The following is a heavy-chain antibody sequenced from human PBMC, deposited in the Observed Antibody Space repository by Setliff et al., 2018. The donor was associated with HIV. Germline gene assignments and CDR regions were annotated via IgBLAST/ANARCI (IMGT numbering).Heavy chain of an antibody. J-gene: IGHJ3*01. CDR1: GGSISSGDYY. Sequence: PSETLSLTCSVSGGSISSGDYYWGWIRQPPGKGLEWIGYIYHSGSTYYNPSLKSPVTISVDTSKNQFSLKLSFVTAADTAEYYCARSLRYFDWSLRRPSHDAFDFWGQGTMVTVSS. D-gene: IGHD3-9*01. V-gene: IGHV4-30-4*08. CDR3: ARSLRYFDWSLRRPSHDAFDF. CDR2: IYHSGST.